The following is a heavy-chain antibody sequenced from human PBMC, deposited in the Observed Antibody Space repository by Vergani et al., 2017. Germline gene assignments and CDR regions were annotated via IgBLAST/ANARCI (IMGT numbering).Heavy chain of an antibody. Sequence: QVQLVQSGAEVKKPGASVKVSCKVSGYTLTELSMHWVRQAPGKGLEWMGGFDPEDGETLYAQTFQGRFNMTEDTSTDTAYMELSSLRSEETAVYYCATVKGQQWLVLHDAFDIWGQGTTVTVSS. J-gene: IGHJ3*02. CDR1: GYTLTELS. CDR2: FDPEDGET. D-gene: IGHD6-19*01. V-gene: IGHV1-24*01. CDR3: ATVKGQQWLVLHDAFDI.